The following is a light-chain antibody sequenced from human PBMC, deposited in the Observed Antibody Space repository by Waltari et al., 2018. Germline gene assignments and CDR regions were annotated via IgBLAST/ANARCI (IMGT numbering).Light chain of an antibody. V-gene: IGLV5-37*01. Sequence: QPVLTQPPSLSASPGASARLPCTLRSDLHVGGKNIFWYQQKPGSAPRLFLYYYTDSDKQLGPGVPNGVSGSKEMSTNTAFSLISGLQPEDEADYYCQVSDSSVWVFGGGTRLTVL. CDR1: SDLHVGGKN. CDR3: QVSDSSVWV. J-gene: IGLJ3*02. CDR2: YYTDSDK.